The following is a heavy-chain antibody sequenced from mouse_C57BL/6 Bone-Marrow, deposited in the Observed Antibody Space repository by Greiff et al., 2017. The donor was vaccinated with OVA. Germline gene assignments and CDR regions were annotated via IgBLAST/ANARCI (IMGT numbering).Heavy chain of an antibody. J-gene: IGHJ3*01. CDR3: ARKDYYGSSPWFAY. D-gene: IGHD1-1*01. CDR1: GYTFTSYW. CDR2: IYPGSGST. V-gene: IGHV1-55*01. Sequence: VQLQQPGAELVKPGASVKMSCKASGYTFTSYWITWVKQRPGQGLEWIGDIYPGSGSTNYNEKFKSKATLTVDTSSSTAYMQLSSLTSEDSAVYYCARKDYYGSSPWFAYWGQGTLVTVSA.